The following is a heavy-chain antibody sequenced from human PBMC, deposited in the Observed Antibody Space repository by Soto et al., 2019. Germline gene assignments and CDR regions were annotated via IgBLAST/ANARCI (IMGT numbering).Heavy chain of an antibody. Sequence: PGESLKISCKGSGYSFTSYWIGWVRQMPGKGLEWMGIIYPGDSDTRYSPSFQGQVTISADKSISTAYLQWSSLKASDTAMYYCARHGISSGSKLGVSEYYYMDVWGKGTTVTVSS. V-gene: IGHV5-51*01. CDR3: ARHGISSGSKLGVSEYYYMDV. J-gene: IGHJ6*03. CDR1: GYSFTSYW. D-gene: IGHD2-8*01. CDR2: IYPGDSDT.